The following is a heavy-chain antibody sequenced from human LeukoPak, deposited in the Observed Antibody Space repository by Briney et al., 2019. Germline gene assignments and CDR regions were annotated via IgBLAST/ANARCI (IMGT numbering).Heavy chain of an antibody. CDR2: TYNGGST. J-gene: IGHJ5*02. CDR1: GLIFSSTY. V-gene: IGHV3-53*01. Sequence: GGSLTLSCAASGLIFSSTYMNWVRQAPGKGLEWVSVTYNGGSTYYSDSVTGRFSISRDNSKNTLNLQMNSLTVEDTAVYYCVREGGYCSGDTCFKWFDTWGQGILVTVSS. D-gene: IGHD2-15*01. CDR3: VREGGYCSGDTCFKWFDT.